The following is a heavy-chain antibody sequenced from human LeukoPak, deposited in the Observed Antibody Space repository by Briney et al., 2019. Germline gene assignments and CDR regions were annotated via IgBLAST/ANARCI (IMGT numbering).Heavy chain of an antibody. CDR2: IYYSGTT. CDR3: ARRRPAHDAFDI. V-gene: IGHV4-59*01. J-gene: IGHJ3*02. D-gene: IGHD2-2*01. CDR1: GDSICSYY. Sequence: NPSETLSLTCTVSGDSICSYYWSWIRQPPGKGLEWIGYIYYSGTTNYNPSLKSRVTISVDTSKNQFSLKLSSVTAADTAVYYCARRRPAHDAFDIWGQGTLVTVSS.